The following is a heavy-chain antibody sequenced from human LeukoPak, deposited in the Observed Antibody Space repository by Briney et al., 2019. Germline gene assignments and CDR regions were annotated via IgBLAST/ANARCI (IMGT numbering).Heavy chain of an antibody. J-gene: IGHJ4*02. V-gene: IGHV4-34*01. CDR1: GGSFSGYY. CDR2: INHSGST. D-gene: IGHD3-10*01. Sequence: SETLSLTCAVYGGSFSGYYWSWIRQPPGKGLEWSGEINHSGSTNYNPSLKSRVTISVDTSKNQFSLKLSSVTAADTAVYYCARGRRESTRPFDYWGQGTLVTVSS. CDR3: ARGRRESTRPFDY.